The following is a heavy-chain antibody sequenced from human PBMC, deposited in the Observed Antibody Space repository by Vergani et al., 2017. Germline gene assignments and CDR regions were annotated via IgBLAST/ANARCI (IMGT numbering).Heavy chain of an antibody. CDR3: ARPTNWYNWFDP. V-gene: IGHV4-39*01. Sequence: QLQLQESGPGLVKPSETLSLTCTVSGGSISSSSYYWGWIRQPPGKGLEWSGSIYYSGSTYYNPSLKSRVTITVDTSKNQFSLKLSSVTAADTAVYYWARPTNWYNWFDPWGQGTLVTVSS. J-gene: IGHJ5*02. D-gene: IGHD1-1*01. CDR1: GGSISSSSYY. CDR2: IYYSGST.